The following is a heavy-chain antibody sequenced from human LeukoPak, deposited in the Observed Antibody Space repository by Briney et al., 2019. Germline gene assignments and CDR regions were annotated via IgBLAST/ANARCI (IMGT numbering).Heavy chain of an antibody. Sequence: PGGSLRLSCAASGFTFSSYAMSWVRQAPGKWLEWVSAISGSGGSTYYADSVKGRFTISRDNSKNTLYLQMNSLRAEDTAVYYCAKEMGSSWRKTAFDYWGQGTLVTVSS. D-gene: IGHD6-13*01. CDR3: AKEMGSSWRKTAFDY. CDR2: ISGSGGST. CDR1: GFTFSSYA. J-gene: IGHJ4*02. V-gene: IGHV3-23*01.